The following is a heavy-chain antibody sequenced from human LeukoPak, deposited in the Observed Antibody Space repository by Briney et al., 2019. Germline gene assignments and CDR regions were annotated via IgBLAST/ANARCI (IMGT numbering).Heavy chain of an antibody. J-gene: IGHJ5*02. Sequence: GGSLRLSCAASGFTFSSYAMSWVRQAPGKGLEWVSAISGSGGSTYYADSVKGRFTISRDNSKNTLYLQMNSLRAEDTAVYYCAKPHDYGDYGWSDPWGQGTLVTVSS. CDR2: ISGSGGST. D-gene: IGHD4-17*01. CDR3: AKPHDYGDYGWSDP. V-gene: IGHV3-23*01. CDR1: GFTFSSYA.